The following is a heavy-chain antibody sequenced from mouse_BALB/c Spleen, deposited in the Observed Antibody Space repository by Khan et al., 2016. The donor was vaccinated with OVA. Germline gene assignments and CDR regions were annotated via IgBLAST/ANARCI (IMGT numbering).Heavy chain of an antibody. CDR3: ARSGSISTVVATNFDY. J-gene: IGHJ2*01. Sequence: EVQLQESGPGLVKPSQSLSLTCTVTGYSITSDYAWNWIRQFPGNKLEWMGYIKYSGSTSYNPSLKSRFSITRDTSKNQFFLQLQSVTTEDTAAYYGARSGSISTVVATNFDYWGQGTTLTVSS. CDR1: GYSITSDYA. CDR2: IKYSGST. D-gene: IGHD1-1*01. V-gene: IGHV3-2*02.